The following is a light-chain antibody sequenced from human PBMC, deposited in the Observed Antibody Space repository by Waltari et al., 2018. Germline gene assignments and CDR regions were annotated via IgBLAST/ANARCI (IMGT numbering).Light chain of an antibody. CDR1: QSVLYSSNNKKY. Sequence: DIVVSQSPDSLAVSLGERATINRKSSQSVLYSSNNKKYLAWYQQKPGEPPKLLIYWASTRESGVPDRFSGGGSGTDFTRTISSLQAEDVAVYYCQQYYSTLFTFGPGTKVDIK. J-gene: IGKJ3*01. V-gene: IGKV4-1*01. CDR3: QQYYSTLFT. CDR2: WAS.